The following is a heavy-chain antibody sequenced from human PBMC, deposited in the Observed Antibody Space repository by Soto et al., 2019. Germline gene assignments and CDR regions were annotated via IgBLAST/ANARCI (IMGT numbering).Heavy chain of an antibody. CDR2: IIPIFGTA. CDR1: GGTFSSYA. CDR3: ARGVVHYGGNSGYYYGMDV. Sequence: QVQLVQSGAEVKKPGSSVKVSCKASGGTFSSYAISWVRQAPGQGLEWMGGIIPIFGTANYAQKFQGRVTMTADESTSTAYMELSSLRSEDTAVYYCARGVVHYGGNSGYYYGMDVWGQGTTVTVSS. J-gene: IGHJ6*02. V-gene: IGHV1-69*12. D-gene: IGHD4-17*01.